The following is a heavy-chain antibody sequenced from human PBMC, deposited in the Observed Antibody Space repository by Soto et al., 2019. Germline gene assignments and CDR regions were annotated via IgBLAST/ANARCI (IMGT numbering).Heavy chain of an antibody. D-gene: IGHD5-12*01. J-gene: IGHJ6*02. CDR1: GVTFSSYA. CDR3: ARDQDSGYVIKLLYCYHMDV. V-gene: IGHV1-69*12. CDR2: IIPIFGTA. Sequence: QVQLVQSGAEVKKPGSSVKVSCKASGVTFSSYAISWVRQAPGQGREWMGGIIPIFGTANYAQKFQGRVTITADESTSTAYMELSSLRSEDTAVYYCARDQDSGYVIKLLYCYHMDVWGQGTTVTVSS.